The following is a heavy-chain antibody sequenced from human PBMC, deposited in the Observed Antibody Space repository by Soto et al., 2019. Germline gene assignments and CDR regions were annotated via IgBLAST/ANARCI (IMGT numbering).Heavy chain of an antibody. CDR3: ARGSGADAFDI. D-gene: IGHD7-27*01. V-gene: IGHV1-69*06. Sequence: ASVKVSCKVSGGTFNIRWVRQAPGQGLEWMRGIIPVIDTANYARKFQGRVVISADRATNIVYMEMMSLTLEDTAVYYCARGSGADAFDIWGQGTMVTVSS. CDR2: IIPVIDTA. J-gene: IGHJ3*02. CDR1: GGTFN.